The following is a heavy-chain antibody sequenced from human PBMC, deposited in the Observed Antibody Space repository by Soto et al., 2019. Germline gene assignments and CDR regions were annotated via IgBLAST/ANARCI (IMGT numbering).Heavy chain of an antibody. Sequence: SETLPLTCTVSGASIRSTDYYWSWIRQAPGKGLEWIGYVYYTGSTYYNPSLMSRLTISVDTSKNQFSLKLTSVTAAETAVYYCVRTARQGAVAPHWFDRWGQGTQVTVS. CDR2: VYYTGST. CDR1: GASIRSTDYY. D-gene: IGHD2-21*02. V-gene: IGHV4-30-4*01. J-gene: IGHJ5*02. CDR3: VRTARQGAVAPHWFDR.